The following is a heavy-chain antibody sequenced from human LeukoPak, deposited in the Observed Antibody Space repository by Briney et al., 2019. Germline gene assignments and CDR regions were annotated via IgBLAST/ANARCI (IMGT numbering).Heavy chain of an antibody. CDR1: GCHFTSYW. J-gene: IGHJ5*02. D-gene: IGHD3-10*01. CDR2: LYPGDSDT. V-gene: IGHV5-51*01. CDR3: ARWFRFGGHWFDH. Sequence: GGALQISCYGSGCHFTSYWIGWGRQLPGKGLEWMGILYPGDSDTRYSPSFQGQVTISADKSISTAYLQWSSLKASDTAMYYCARWFRFGGHWFDHWGQGTLVTVSS.